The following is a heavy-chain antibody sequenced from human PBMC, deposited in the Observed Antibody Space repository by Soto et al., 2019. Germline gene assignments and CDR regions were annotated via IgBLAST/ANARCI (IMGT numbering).Heavy chain of an antibody. J-gene: IGHJ6*02. D-gene: IGHD3-16*02. CDR2: IYYSGST. V-gene: IGHV4-39*01. Sequence: SETLSLTCTVSGGSISSSSYYWGWIRQPPGKGLEWIGSIYYSGSTYYNPSLKSRVTISVDTSKNQYSLKLSSVTAADTAVYYCARRQIMITFGGVIDDYGMDVWGQGTTVT. CDR3: ARRQIMITFGGVIDDYGMDV. CDR1: GGSISSSSYY.